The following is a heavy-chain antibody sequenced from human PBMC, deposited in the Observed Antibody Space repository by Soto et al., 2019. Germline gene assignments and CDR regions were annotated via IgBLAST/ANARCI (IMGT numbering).Heavy chain of an antibody. V-gene: IGHV1-69*12. J-gene: IGHJ4*02. CDR1: GGTFSSYA. CDR2: IIPIFGTA. D-gene: IGHD2-15*01. CDR3: ARPGCGGNGRYYFDY. Sequence: QVQLVQSGAEVKKPGSSVKVSCKASGGTFSSYAISWVRQAPGQGLEWMGGIIPIFGTANYAQKFQGRVTITADESTSTGYRELSSLRSEDTAGYYRARPGCGGNGRYYFDYWGQGALVTVSS.